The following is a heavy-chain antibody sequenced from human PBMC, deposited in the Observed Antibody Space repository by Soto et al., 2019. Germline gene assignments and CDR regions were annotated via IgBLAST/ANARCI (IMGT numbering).Heavy chain of an antibody. V-gene: IGHV3-30-3*01. D-gene: IGHD5-12*01. CDR2: ISYDGGNK. CDR3: ARDRMATTDY. J-gene: IGHJ4*02. Sequence: QVQLVESGGGVVQPGRSLRLSCAASGFTFSSYAMHWVRQAPGKGLEWVAVISYDGGNKYYADSVKGRFTISRDNSKNTLYLQMNSLRAEDTAVYYCARDRMATTDYWGQGTLVTVSS. CDR1: GFTFSSYA.